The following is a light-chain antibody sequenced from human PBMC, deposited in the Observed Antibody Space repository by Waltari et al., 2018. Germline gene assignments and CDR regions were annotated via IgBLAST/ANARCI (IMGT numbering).Light chain of an antibody. J-gene: IGKJ4*01. CDR2: GAS. V-gene: IGKV3-20*01. Sequence: EIVLTQSPGTLSLSPGERATLSCRASQSVSNNFLNWYQQKPGQAPRLLISGASSRATGIPDRFSGSGSGTDFTLTISRLEPEDFAVYYCQQYDSIVLTFGGGTKVEI. CDR1: QSVSNNF. CDR3: QQYDSIVLT.